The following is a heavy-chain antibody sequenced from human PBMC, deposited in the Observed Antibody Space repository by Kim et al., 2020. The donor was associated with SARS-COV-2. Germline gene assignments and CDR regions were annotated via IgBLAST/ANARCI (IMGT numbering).Heavy chain of an antibody. J-gene: IGHJ4*02. CDR3: AKVGRSNTFYGAVDF. D-gene: IGHD4-17*01. CDR2: LSAIGDST. CDR1: GFTFSTYA. Sequence: GGSLRLSCAASGFTFSTYAMSWVRQAPGKGLEWVSSLSAIGDSTSYADSVKGRFTISRDNSKNTVFLQMNSLRAEDTAIYYCAKVGRSNTFYGAVDFWGQGTLVTVSS. V-gene: IGHV3-23*01.